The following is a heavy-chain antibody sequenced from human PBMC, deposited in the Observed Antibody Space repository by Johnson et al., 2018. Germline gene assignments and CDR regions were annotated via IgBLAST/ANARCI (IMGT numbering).Heavy chain of an antibody. V-gene: IGHV3-9*01. D-gene: IGHD3-22*01. CDR1: GFTFDDYA. Sequence: EVQLLESGGGLVQPGRSLRLSCAASGFTFDDYAMHWVRQAPGKGLEWVSGISWNSGSIGYADSVKGRFTISRDHAKNSLYLQMNSLRAEDTALYYCAKDIDILPMIVVVPEACDIWGQGTMVTVSS. J-gene: IGHJ3*02. CDR2: ISWNSGSI. CDR3: AKDIDILPMIVVVPEACDI.